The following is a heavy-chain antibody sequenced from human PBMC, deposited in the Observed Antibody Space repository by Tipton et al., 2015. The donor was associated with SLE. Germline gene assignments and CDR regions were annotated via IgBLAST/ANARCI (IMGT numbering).Heavy chain of an antibody. CDR3: AKDRYGLGSYADS. CDR2: INEDGGIT. CDR1: GFNFGSYW. V-gene: IGHV3-74*01. J-gene: IGHJ5*01. D-gene: IGHD3-16*01. Sequence: SLRLSCVVSGFNFGSYWMHWVRQVPGKGLVWVARINEDGGITSYVDCVRGRFTISRDNAKNTIYLQMNSLRLEDSALYYCAKDRYGLGSYADSWGQGTLVTVSS.